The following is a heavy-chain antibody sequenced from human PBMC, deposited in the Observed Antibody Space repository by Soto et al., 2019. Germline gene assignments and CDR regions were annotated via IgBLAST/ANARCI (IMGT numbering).Heavy chain of an antibody. CDR2: INPNSGGT. CDR1: GYTFTGYY. Sequence: ASVKVSCKASGYTFTGYYMHWVRQAPGQGLEWMGWINPNSGGTNYAQKFQGWVTMTRDTSTSTAYMELSRLRSDDTAVYYCARDYPHYYDSSGYYSLGFDYWGQGTLVTVSS. V-gene: IGHV1-2*04. D-gene: IGHD3-22*01. J-gene: IGHJ4*02. CDR3: ARDYPHYYDSSGYYSLGFDY.